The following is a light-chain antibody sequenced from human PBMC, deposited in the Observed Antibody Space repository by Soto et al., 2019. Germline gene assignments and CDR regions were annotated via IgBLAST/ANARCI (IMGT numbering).Light chain of an antibody. J-gene: IGLJ2*01. Sequence: QSALTQPPSASGSPGQSVTVSCTGTSRDIGDYNWVSWYQQHPGKAPKLMIFEVSKRPSGVPDRFSGSKSGNTASLTVSGRPAEDEADYYCTSYAGANTLLFGGGTKLTVL. V-gene: IGLV2-8*01. CDR3: TSYAGANTLL. CDR2: EVS. CDR1: SRDIGDYNW.